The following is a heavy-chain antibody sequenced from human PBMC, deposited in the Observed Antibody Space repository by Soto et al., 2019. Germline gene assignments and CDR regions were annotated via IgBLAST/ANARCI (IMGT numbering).Heavy chain of an antibody. D-gene: IGHD2-2*01. V-gene: IGHV3-49*03. CDR1: GFTFGYYA. J-gene: IGHJ6*02. CDR3: TRYTYTSRYSYFGMDV. Sequence: PGGSLRLSCTCSGFTFGYYAISGSRQAPGKGLEWVGVIRIKAYGETTDYAASVKGRFTILRDNSKSIAYLQLNSLQSDDTGVYYCTRYTYTSRYSYFGMDVWGHGTTVTVSS. CDR2: IRIKAYGETT.